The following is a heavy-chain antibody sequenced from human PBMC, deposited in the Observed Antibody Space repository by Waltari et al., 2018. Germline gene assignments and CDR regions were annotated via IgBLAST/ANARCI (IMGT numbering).Heavy chain of an antibody. CDR1: GGSISSSSYY. J-gene: IGHJ4*02. D-gene: IGHD4-17*01. V-gene: IGHV4-39*01. CDR3: ARLYGDNYADFDY. Sequence: QLQLQESGPGLVKPSETLSLTCTVSGGSISSSSYYWGWIRQPPGKGLEWIGSIYYSGSTYYNPALKSRVTIFVDTSKNQFSLNLSSVTAADTAVYYCARLYGDNYADFDYWGQGTLVTVSS. CDR2: IYYSGST.